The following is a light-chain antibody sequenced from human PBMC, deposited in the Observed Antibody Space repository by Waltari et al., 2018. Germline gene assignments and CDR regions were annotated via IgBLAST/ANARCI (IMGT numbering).Light chain of an antibody. CDR1: QSVSSQ. J-gene: IGKJ1*01. V-gene: IGKV3-11*01. CDR3: QQCNNSPPT. Sequence: EIVLTQSRATLSLSPGEGDTLSCRASQSVSSQLVWYQQKRGQAPRLLIYDASNRATGIPARFSGSGSGTDFTLTISSLEPEDFAVYYCQQCNNSPPTFGQGTKVEIE. CDR2: DAS.